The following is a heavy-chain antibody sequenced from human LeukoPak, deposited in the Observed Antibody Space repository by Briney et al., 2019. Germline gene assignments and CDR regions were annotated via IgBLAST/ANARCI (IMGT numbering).Heavy chain of an antibody. V-gene: IGHV4-59*01. Sequence: SETLSLTCTVSGGSFSTYYWNWIRQPPGKALEWIGYIYYSGSTINYNPSLKSRVSISIDTSKNQFSLRLTSVTAADTAVYYCARESGRSGYFGIDYWGQGTLVTVSS. CDR2: IYYSGSTI. CDR3: ARESGRSGYFGIDY. J-gene: IGHJ4*02. CDR1: GGSFSTYY. D-gene: IGHD3-22*01.